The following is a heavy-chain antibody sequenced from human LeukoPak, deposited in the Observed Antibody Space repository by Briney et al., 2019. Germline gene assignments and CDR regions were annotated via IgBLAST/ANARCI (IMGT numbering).Heavy chain of an antibody. D-gene: IGHD6-19*01. CDR3: ARGSGWFGF. V-gene: IGHV4-59*08. CDR1: GDSISSYY. J-gene: IGHJ5*01. CDR2: VYYSGTT. Sequence: PSETLYLTCTVSGDSISSYYWSWIRQPPGKGLEWIGYVYYSGTTNYNPSLKSRVTISVDTSKNQFSLKLGSVTAADTAVYYCARGSGWFGFWGQGTLVTVSS.